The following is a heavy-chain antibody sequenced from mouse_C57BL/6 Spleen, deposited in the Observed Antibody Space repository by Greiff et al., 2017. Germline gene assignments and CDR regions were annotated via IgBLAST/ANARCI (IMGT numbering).Heavy chain of an antibody. J-gene: IGHJ2*01. CDR1: GSTFTDYY. V-gene: IGHV1-77*01. CDR3: ARELDFDF. CDR2: FVPGSGSI. Sequence: VRLQQSGAELVKPGASVKISCKASGSTFTDYYINWVKQRPGRGLEWIGKFVPGSGSIYYNEKFKGKATLTADKSSSTAYMQLSSLTSEDSAVYFCARELDFDFWGQGTTLTVSS.